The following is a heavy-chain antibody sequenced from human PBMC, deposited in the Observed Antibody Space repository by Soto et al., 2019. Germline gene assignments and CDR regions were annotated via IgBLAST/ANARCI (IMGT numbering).Heavy chain of an antibody. J-gene: IGHJ4*02. CDR2: INTDGSGT. D-gene: IGHD3-10*01. CDR3: ARGGASGEWDY. CDR1: GFTFSSYW. Sequence: EVQLVESGGGLVQPGGSLRLSCAASGFTFSSYWMHWVRQAPGKGLVWVSHINTDGSGTSYADSVTGRFTISRDNAKNTLSLQMNSLRAEDTAVYYCARGGASGEWDYWGQGTLVTVSS. V-gene: IGHV3-74*01.